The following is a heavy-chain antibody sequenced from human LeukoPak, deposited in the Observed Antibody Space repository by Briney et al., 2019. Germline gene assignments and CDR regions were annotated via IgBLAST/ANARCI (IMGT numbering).Heavy chain of an antibody. CDR3: ARDTVKDIVVVPAAVNLDY. V-gene: IGHV1-18*01. CDR2: ISAYNGNT. D-gene: IGHD2-2*01. CDR1: GYTFTSYG. J-gene: IGHJ4*02. Sequence: ASVKVSCKASGYTFTSYGISWVRQAPGQGLEWMGWISAYNGNTNYAQKLQGRVTMTTDTSTSTAYMELRSLRSDDTAVCYCARDTVKDIVVVPAAVNLDYWGQGTLVTVSS.